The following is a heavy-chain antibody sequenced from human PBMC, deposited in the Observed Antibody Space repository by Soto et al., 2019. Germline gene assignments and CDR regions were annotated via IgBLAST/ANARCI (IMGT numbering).Heavy chain of an antibody. CDR3: AKGFYDFWSGSQLYYLDY. CDR2: ISGSGGST. J-gene: IGHJ4*02. CDR1: GFNFRSYA. V-gene: IGHV3-23*01. Sequence: GGSQRLSSTASGFNFRSYAMSWVRQAPGKGLEWVSAISGSGGSTYYADSVKGRFTISRDNSKNTLYLQMNSLRAEDTAVYYCAKGFYDFWSGSQLYYLDYWGQGTLVTVSS. D-gene: IGHD3-3*01.